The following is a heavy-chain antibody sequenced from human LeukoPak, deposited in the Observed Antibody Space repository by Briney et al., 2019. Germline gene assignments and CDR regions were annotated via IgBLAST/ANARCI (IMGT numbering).Heavy chain of an antibody. V-gene: IGHV1-69*01. CDR3: ARGLYCSSSTSCYDYSMDV. CDR2: IIPILGTA. CDR1: GGTFRSYG. J-gene: IGHJ6*02. D-gene: IGHD2-2*01. Sequence: GSSVKVSCKASGGTFRSYGLNWVRQAPGQGLEWMGGIIPILGTAKYAQKLQGRVTITADESTSTGYMELSSLRSEDTAVYYCARGLYCSSSTSCYDYSMDVWGQGTTATVSS.